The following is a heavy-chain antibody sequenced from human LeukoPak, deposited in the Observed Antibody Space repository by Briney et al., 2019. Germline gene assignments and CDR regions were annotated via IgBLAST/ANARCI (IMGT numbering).Heavy chain of an antibody. CDR2: INQGGSEK. CDR1: GFTFSSYE. D-gene: IGHD3-10*01. V-gene: IGHV3-7*01. J-gene: IGHJ3*02. CDR3: VTDRGLMVRGSGI. Sequence: GGSLRLSCAASGFTFSSYEMNWVRQAPEKGLEWVANINQGGSEKYYVDSVKGRFTISRDNAKNSLFLQMNSLRAEDTAVYYCVTDRGLMVRGSGIWGQGTMVTVSS.